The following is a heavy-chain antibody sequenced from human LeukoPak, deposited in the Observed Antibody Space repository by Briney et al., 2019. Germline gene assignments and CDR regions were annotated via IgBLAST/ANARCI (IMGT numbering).Heavy chain of an antibody. CDR2: ISSSSSYI. CDR1: GFTFSSYS. Sequence: PGGSLRLSCAASGFTFSSYSMNWVRQAPGKGLEWVSSISSSSSYIYYADSVKGRFTISRDNAKNSLYLQMNSLRAEDTAVYYCARHGEYYDSSGYYYRLLLDYYGMDVWGQGTTVTVSS. D-gene: IGHD3-22*01. V-gene: IGHV3-21*04. J-gene: IGHJ6*02. CDR3: ARHGEYYDSSGYYYRLLLDYYGMDV.